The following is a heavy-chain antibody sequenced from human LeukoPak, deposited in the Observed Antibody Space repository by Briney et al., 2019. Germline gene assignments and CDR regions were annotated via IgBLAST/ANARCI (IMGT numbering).Heavy chain of an antibody. CDR2: IWYDGSNK. J-gene: IGHJ6*02. Sequence: GGSLRLSCAASGFTFSSYGMHWVRQAPGKGLEWVAVIWYDGSNKYYADSVKGRFTISRDNSKNTLYLQMNSLRAEDTAVYYCAREQQLVLLGYGMDVWGQGTTVTVSS. CDR3: AREQQLVLLGYGMDV. CDR1: GFTFSSYG. V-gene: IGHV3-33*01. D-gene: IGHD6-13*01.